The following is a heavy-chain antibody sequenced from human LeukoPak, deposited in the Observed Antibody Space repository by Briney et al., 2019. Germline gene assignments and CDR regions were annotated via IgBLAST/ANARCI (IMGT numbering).Heavy chain of an antibody. CDR3: AKDGGWELLPESPFDY. J-gene: IGHJ4*02. V-gene: IGHV3-9*01. Sequence: GGSLRLSCAASGFTFDDYAMHWVRQAPGKGLEWVSGISWNSGSIGYAGSVKGRFTISRDNAKNSLYLQMNSLRAEDTALYYCAKDGGWELLPESPFDYWGQGTLVTVSS. CDR1: GFTFDDYA. CDR2: ISWNSGSI. D-gene: IGHD1-26*01.